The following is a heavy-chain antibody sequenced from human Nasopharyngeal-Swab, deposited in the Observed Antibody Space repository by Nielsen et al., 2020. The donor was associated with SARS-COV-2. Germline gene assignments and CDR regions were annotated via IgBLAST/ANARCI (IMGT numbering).Heavy chain of an antibody. J-gene: IGHJ4*02. D-gene: IGHD3-22*01. CDR2: IKSNTDGGTT. V-gene: IGHV3-15*01. CDR1: GFTFSNAW. CDR3: TTHSGYYY. Sequence: GESLKISCAASGFTFSNAWMSWVRQAPGKGLEWVGRIKSNTDGGTTDYAAPVKGRFTITRDDSTNTLYLQMNSLKTEDTAVYYCTTHSGYYYWGQGTLVTVSS.